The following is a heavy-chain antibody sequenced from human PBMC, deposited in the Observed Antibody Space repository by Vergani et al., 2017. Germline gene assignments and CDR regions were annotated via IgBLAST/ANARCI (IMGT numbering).Heavy chain of an antibody. CDR3: ARSRNTKYSSGWYPFDY. V-gene: IGHV2-5*02. CDR1: GFSLTTRGVA. Sequence: QITLKESGPTLVKPTQTLTLTCTFSGFSLTTRGVAVGWIRQPPGKALEWLAIVFLDADKRYSPSLRNRVTITRDTSRNQVVLTMTNIDPVDTATYYCARSRNTKYSSGWYPFDYWGQGTLVTVSS. D-gene: IGHD6-19*01. CDR2: VFLDADK. J-gene: IGHJ4*02.